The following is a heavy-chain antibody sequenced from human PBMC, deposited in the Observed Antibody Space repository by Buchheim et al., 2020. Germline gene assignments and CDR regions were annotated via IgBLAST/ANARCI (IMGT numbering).Heavy chain of an antibody. V-gene: IGHV4-61*01. CDR3: ARADSSGYLRNWFDP. CDR2: VYYSGST. Sequence: QVQLQESGPGLVKPSETLSLTCTVSGGSVSSGTYYWSWIRQPPGKGLEWIGYVYYSGSTNYNPSLKSRVTISVDTSKNQFSLRLNSVTAADTAVYYCARADSSGYLRNWFDPWGQGT. J-gene: IGHJ5*02. D-gene: IGHD3-22*01. CDR1: GGSVSSGTYY.